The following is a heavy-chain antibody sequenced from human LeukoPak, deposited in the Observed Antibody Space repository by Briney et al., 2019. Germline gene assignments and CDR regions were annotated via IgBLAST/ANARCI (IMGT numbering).Heavy chain of an antibody. CDR2: IHTYNGHT. V-gene: IGHV1-18*01. CDR3: ARDPGGTGPYYFDY. D-gene: IGHD1-1*01. CDR1: GYTFTNYG. J-gene: IGHJ4*02. Sequence: ASVKVSCKASGYTFTNYGVSWVRQAPGQGLGWMGWIHTYNGHTNYAQKLQGRVTMTTDTSTSTAYMELRSLRSDDTAVYYCARDPGGTGPYYFDYWGQGTLVTVSS.